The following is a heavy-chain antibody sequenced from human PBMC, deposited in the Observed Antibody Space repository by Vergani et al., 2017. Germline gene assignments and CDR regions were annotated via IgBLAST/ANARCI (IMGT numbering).Heavy chain of an antibody. V-gene: IGHV4-30-4*01. D-gene: IGHD3-22*01. CDR3: ARGFRYYDSSGYYSWYFDL. J-gene: IGHJ2*01. CDR1: GGSISSGDYY. Sequence: QVQLQESGPGLVKPSQTLSLTCTVSGGSISSGDYYWSWIRQPPGKGLEWIGYIYYSGSTYYNPSLKSRVTISVDTSKNQFSLKLSSVTAAYTAVYYCARGFRYYDSSGYYSWYFDLWGRGTLVTVSS. CDR2: IYYSGST.